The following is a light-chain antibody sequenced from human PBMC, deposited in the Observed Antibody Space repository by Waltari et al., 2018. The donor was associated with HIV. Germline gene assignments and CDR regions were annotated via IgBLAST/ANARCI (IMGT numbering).Light chain of an antibody. Sequence: SYELTQPPSVSVSPGPPASITCSGDKLGDKYASWYQQKPGKSPVLVIYQDSKRPSGLPERFSGSNSGNTATLTISGTQAMDEADYYCQAWDSSTLEVFGGGTKLTVL. V-gene: IGLV3-1*01. CDR1: KLGDKY. CDR3: QAWDSSTLEV. J-gene: IGLJ3*02. CDR2: QDS.